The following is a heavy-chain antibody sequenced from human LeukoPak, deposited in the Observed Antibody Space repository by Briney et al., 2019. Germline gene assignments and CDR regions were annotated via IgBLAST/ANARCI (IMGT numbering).Heavy chain of an antibody. V-gene: IGHV1-18*01. CDR3: ARDQTYYDSSGYYPYYFDY. CDR1: GYTFTSYG. Sequence: GASVKVSCKASGYTFTSYGISWVRQAPGQGLGWMGWISAYNGNTNYAQKLQGRVTMTTDTSTSTAYMELRSLRSDDTAVYYCARDQTYYDSSGYYPYYFDYWGQGTLVTVSS. D-gene: IGHD3-22*01. CDR2: ISAYNGNT. J-gene: IGHJ4*02.